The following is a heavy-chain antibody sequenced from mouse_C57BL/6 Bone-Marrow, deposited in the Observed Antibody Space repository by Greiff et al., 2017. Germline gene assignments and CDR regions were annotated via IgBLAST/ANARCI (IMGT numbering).Heavy chain of an antibody. CDR2: IWTGGGT. CDR1: GFSLTSYA. D-gene: IGHD1-1*01. CDR3: ARNSNYYGSSYGYFDV. Sequence: VQLQESGPGLVAPSQSLSITCTVYGFSLTSYAISWVRQPPGKGLEWLGVIWTGGGTNYNSALKSRLSISKDNSKSQVFLKMNSLQTDDTARYYCARNSNYYGSSYGYFDVWGTGTTVTVSS. V-gene: IGHV2-9-1*01. J-gene: IGHJ1*03.